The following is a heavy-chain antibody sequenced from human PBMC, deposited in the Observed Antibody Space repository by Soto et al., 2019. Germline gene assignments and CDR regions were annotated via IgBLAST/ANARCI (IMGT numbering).Heavy chain of an antibody. Sequence: QVQLVESGGGVVQPGRSLRLSCAASGFTFSSYGMHWVRQAPGKGLEWVAVIWYDGSNKYYADSVKGRFTISRDNSKNTLYLQMNSLRAEDTAVYYCASEVVAGTYYYYGMDVWGQGTTVTVS. CDR1: GFTFSSYG. CDR3: ASEVVAGTYYYYGMDV. J-gene: IGHJ6*02. V-gene: IGHV3-33*01. CDR2: IWYDGSNK. D-gene: IGHD6-19*01.